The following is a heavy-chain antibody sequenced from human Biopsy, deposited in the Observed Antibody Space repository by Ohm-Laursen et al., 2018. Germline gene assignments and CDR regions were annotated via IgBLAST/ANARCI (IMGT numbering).Heavy chain of an antibody. D-gene: IGHD6-19*01. V-gene: IGHV1-2*02. CDR1: GYTFTGYH. Sequence: SVKVSCKASGYTFTGYHVHWVRQAPGQGLEWMGWINAKTGDTNYAQKFQGNITMTKNTSMSTAYMEMSRLRSDDTAVYYCALQSVAQMKNFDYWGQGTLVTVSS. J-gene: IGHJ4*02. CDR3: ALQSVAQMKNFDY. CDR2: INAKTGDT.